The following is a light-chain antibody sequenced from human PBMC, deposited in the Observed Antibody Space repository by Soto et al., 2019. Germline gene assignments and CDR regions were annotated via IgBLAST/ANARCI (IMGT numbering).Light chain of an antibody. Sequence: QYALTQPASVSGSPGQSITISCTGTSSDVGGYNYVSWYQQHPGKAPKLMIYEVSNRPSGVSNRFSGSKSGNTASLTISGLHTEDEADYYCSSYTRSSTLVFGTGTKLTVL. V-gene: IGLV2-14*01. J-gene: IGLJ1*01. CDR2: EVS. CDR3: SSYTRSSTLV. CDR1: SSDVGGYNY.